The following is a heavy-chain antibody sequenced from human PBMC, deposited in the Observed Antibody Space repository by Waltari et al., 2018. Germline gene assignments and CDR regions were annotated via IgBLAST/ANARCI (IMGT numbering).Heavy chain of an antibody. CDR3: AWGSAGYVRFWDL. CDR1: GCSLRAHW. D-gene: IGHD2-2*01. J-gene: IGHJ5*02. Sequence: EAQLMESGGGLVQPGGSMRLSCAASGCSLRAHWMTWVRRAPGKGLEWVCNIRGGGSAAWYAECMGGRFIITRHNSKNSLFLPMNSPRADDTAIYYCAWGSAGYVRFWDLWGQGTSVTVSS. V-gene: IGHV3-7*03. CDR2: IRGGGSAA.